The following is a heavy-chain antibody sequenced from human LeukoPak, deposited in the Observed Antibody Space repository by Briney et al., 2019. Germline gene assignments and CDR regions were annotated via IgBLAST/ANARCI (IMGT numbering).Heavy chain of an antibody. CDR2: IKGGGGDP. J-gene: IGHJ4*02. CDR3: AKDLDPIGYCSSTSCYGLDY. D-gene: IGHD2-2*01. Sequence: PGGSLRLSCAASGFTFSSYAMGWVRQAPGKGLEWVSSIKGGGGDPYYADSVKGRFTISRDNSKNTLYLQMNSLRAEDTAVYYCAKDLDPIGYCSSTSCYGLDYRGQGTLVTVSS. CDR1: GFTFSSYA. V-gene: IGHV3-23*01.